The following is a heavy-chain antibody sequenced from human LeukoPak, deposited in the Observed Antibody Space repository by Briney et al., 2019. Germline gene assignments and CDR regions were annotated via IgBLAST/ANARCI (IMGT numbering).Heavy chain of an antibody. CDR1: GFTFSSCA. V-gene: IGHV3-23*01. J-gene: IGHJ4*02. D-gene: IGHD3-3*01. Sequence: SGGSLRLSCAASGFTFSSCAMNWVRQAPGKGLEWVSGISGSGDNTHHADSVKGRFTISRDNSKNTLYLHLNTLRAEDTAVYYCAKLLSAFWSYADYWGQGTLVTVSS. CDR3: AKLLSAFWSYADY. CDR2: ISGSGDNT.